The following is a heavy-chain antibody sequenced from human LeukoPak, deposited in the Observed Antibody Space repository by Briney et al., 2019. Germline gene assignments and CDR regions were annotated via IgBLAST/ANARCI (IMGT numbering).Heavy chain of an antibody. CDR3: ARDDASTYDFWSGYYFDY. CDR2: IYYSGST. V-gene: IGHV4-39*07. J-gene: IGHJ4*02. D-gene: IGHD3-3*01. CDR1: GGSISSSSYY. Sequence: SETLSLTCTVSGGSISSSSYYWGWIRQPPGKGLEWIGSIYYSGSTYYNPSLKSRVTISVDTSKNQFSLKLSSVTAADTAVYYCARDDASTYDFWSGYYFDYWGQGTLVTVSS.